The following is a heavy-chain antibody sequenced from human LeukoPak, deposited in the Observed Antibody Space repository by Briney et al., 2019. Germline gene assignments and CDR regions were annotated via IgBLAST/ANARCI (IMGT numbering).Heavy chain of an antibody. D-gene: IGHD6-13*01. Sequence: ASVKVSCKASGYSLTNSGITWVRQAPGQGLEWMGWISAYNGNTNYARKFQGRVTMTRDTSTSTAYMELRNLRSDDTAIFFCVKGRAIAAGRYYYYAMDVWGQGTTVTVSS. CDR1: GYSLTNSG. V-gene: IGHV1-18*01. CDR3: VKGRAIAAGRYYYYAMDV. J-gene: IGHJ6*02. CDR2: ISAYNGNT.